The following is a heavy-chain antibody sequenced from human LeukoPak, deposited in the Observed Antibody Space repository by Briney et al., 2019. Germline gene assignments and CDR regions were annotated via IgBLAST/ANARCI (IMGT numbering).Heavy chain of an antibody. D-gene: IGHD3-10*01. CDR3: ATVAVIRGVTYFDY. V-gene: IGHV4-59*01. CDR1: GGSISSYY. Sequence: SETLSLTCTFSGGSISSYYWSWIRQPPGKGLEWIAYLFYSGSTDYNPSLESRVTISVDTSKNQFSLKLRSVTAADTAVYYCATVAVIRGVTYFDYWGQGTLVTVSS. CDR2: LFYSGST. J-gene: IGHJ4*02.